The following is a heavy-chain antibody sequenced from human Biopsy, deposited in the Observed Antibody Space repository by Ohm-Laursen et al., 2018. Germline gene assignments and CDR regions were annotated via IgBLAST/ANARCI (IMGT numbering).Heavy chain of an antibody. Sequence: SLRLSCSAPGFTLTNYGMNWVRQAPGKGLEWVSSISGTSNYVYYADSVKGRFTLSRDNAMKSLNLQMNSLRAEDTAVYYCARVRFEDGLDMWGQGTLVTVSS. CDR1: GFTLTNYG. J-gene: IGHJ3*02. CDR2: ISGTSNYV. D-gene: IGHD4-17*01. V-gene: IGHV3-21*01. CDR3: ARVRFEDGLDM.